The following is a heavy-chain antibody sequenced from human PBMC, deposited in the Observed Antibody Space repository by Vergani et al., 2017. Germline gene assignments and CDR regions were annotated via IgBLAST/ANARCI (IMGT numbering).Heavy chain of an antibody. J-gene: IGHJ3*02. CDR2: ISYDGSNK. CDR1: GFNFSSYA. Sequence: QVQLVESGGGVVQPGRSLRLSCAASGFNFSSYAMHWVRQAPGKGLEWVAVISYDGSNKYYADSVKGRFTISRDNSKNTLYLQMNSLRAEDTAVYYCARERGDAFDIWGQGTMVTVSS. D-gene: IGHD3-10*01. CDR3: ARERGDAFDI. V-gene: IGHV3-30-3*01.